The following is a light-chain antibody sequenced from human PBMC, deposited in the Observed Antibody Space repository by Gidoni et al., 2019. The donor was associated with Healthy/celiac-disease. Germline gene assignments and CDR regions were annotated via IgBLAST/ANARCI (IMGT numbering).Light chain of an antibody. CDR2: KAS. V-gene: IGKV1-5*03. CDR3: QQYNSYLLT. CDR1: QSISSW. J-gene: IGKJ4*01. Sequence: EITRTQSPSTLSASVGDRVTITCRASQSISSWLAWYQQKPVKAPKLLIYKASSLESGVPSRFSGSGSGTEFTLTISSLQPDDFATYYCQQYNSYLLTFGGGTKVGIK.